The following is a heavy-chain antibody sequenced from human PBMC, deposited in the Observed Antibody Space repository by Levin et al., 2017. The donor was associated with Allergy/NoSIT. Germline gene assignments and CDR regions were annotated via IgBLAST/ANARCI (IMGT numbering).Heavy chain of an antibody. J-gene: IGHJ4*02. Sequence: GGSLRLSCPASGFSFSSYGMNWVRQAPGKGLEWLAYISTSTTPIYYADSVRGRFTISRDNAKSSLYLQMNSLRAEDTALYYCARESRATVRGVVLDYWGRGTLVTVSS. CDR1: GFSFSSYG. CDR2: ISTSTTPI. CDR3: ARESRATVRGVVLDY. V-gene: IGHV3-48*01. D-gene: IGHD3-10*01.